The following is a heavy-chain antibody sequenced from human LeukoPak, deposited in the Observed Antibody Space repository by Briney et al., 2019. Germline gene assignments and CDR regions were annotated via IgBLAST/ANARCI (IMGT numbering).Heavy chain of an antibody. CDR2: MNPNSGNT. CDR3: ARGNYDGYYFDY. D-gene: IGHD4-23*01. CDR1: GYTFTSYD. V-gene: IGHV1-8*01. J-gene: IGHJ4*02. Sequence: ASVKVSCKASGYTFTSYDINWVRQATGQGLEWMGWMNPNSGNTGSAQKFKGRVTMTRNTSISTAYMELSSLTSEDTAVYYCARGNYDGYYFDYWGQGTLVTVSS.